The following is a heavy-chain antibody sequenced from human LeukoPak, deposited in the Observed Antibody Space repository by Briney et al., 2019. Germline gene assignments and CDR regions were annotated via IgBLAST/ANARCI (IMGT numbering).Heavy chain of an antibody. Sequence: PGRSLRLSCAASGFTFSSYAMHWVRQAPGKGLEWVAVISYDGSNKYYADSVKGRFTISRDNSKNTLYLQMNSLRAEDTAVYYCARRGGSGSRGDYYFDYWGQGTLVTVSS. D-gene: IGHD3-10*01. V-gene: IGHV3-30-3*01. CDR2: ISYDGSNK. CDR3: ARRGGSGSRGDYYFDY. J-gene: IGHJ4*02. CDR1: GFTFSSYA.